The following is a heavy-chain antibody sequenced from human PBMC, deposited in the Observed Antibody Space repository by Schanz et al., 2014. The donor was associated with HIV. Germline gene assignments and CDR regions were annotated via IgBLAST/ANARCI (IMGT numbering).Heavy chain of an antibody. Sequence: EVQLVESGGGLVQPGRSLRLSCAASGFTFNDHGMHWVRQAPGKGLEWVSGITWNSGSKGYADSVKGRFTISRDNAKNFLYLQMNSLRAEDTALYYCAKDMGSGSYEAFDIWGQGTMVTVSS. V-gene: IGHV3-9*01. CDR3: AKDMGSGSYEAFDI. CDR2: ITWNSGSK. CDR1: GFTFNDHG. J-gene: IGHJ3*02. D-gene: IGHD1-26*01.